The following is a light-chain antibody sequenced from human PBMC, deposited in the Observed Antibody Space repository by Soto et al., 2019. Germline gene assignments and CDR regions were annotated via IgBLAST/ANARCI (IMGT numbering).Light chain of an antibody. Sequence: QSVLTQPPSVSGAPGQRVTISCTGTISNIGAIYDVHWYQQLPGTAPKLLIYANIHRPSGVPDRFSGSKSGTSASLAITGLQAEDEADYYCQSYDSSLSAYVFGTGTKLTVL. CDR3: QSYDSSLSAYV. CDR1: ISNIGAIYD. J-gene: IGLJ1*01. CDR2: ANI. V-gene: IGLV1-40*01.